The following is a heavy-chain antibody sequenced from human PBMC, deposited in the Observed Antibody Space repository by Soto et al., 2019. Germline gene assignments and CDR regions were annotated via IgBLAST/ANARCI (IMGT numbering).Heavy chain of an antibody. Sequence: GGSLRLSCAASGFTFSSYAMSWVRQAPGKGLEWVSAISGSGGSTYYADSVKGRFTISRDNSKNTLYLQMNSLRAEDTAVYYCARALGVVPAATQYYYYYGMDVWGQGTTVTVSS. V-gene: IGHV3-23*01. CDR3: ARALGVVPAATQYYYYYGMDV. J-gene: IGHJ6*02. D-gene: IGHD2-2*01. CDR1: GFTFSSYA. CDR2: ISGSGGST.